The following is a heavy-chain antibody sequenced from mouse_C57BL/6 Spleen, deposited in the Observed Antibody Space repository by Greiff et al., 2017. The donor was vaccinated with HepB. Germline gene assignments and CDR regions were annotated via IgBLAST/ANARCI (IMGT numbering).Heavy chain of an antibody. Sequence: VQLQQSGPGLVQPSQSLSITCTVSGFSLTSYGVHWVRQSPGKGLEWLGVIWSGGSTDYNAAFISRLSISKDNSKSQVFFKMNSLQADDTAIYYCARKSWVYYAMDYWGQGTSVTVSS. CDR2: IWSGGST. D-gene: IGHD4-1*01. J-gene: IGHJ4*01. CDR3: ARKSWVYYAMDY. CDR1: GFSLTSYG. V-gene: IGHV2-2*01.